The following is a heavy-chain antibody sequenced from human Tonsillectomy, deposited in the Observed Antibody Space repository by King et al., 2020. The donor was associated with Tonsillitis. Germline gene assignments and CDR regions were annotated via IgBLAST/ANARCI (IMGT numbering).Heavy chain of an antibody. D-gene: IGHD1-26*01. CDR2: IHDRWAGT. J-gene: IGHJ6*03. CDR3: AKYSGRHYYNYYMDV. CDR1: GFTFSSYA. V-gene: IGHV3-23*04. Sequence: VQLVESGGGLVQPGGSLRLSCAASGFTFSSYAMAWVRQGPGTGLEWGSLIHDRWAGTYYADSVKGRLAISRENSRNTLYLQMSSLRAEDTAIYYCAKYSGRHYYNYYMDVWGKGTTVTVSS.